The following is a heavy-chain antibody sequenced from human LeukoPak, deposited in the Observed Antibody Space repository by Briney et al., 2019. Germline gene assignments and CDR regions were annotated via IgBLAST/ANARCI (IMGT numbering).Heavy chain of an antibody. CDR3: AKAYSYGYDY. V-gene: IGHV3-30*02. J-gene: IGHJ4*02. Sequence: VGSLRLSCVASGFTFSSYGMHWVRQAPGKGLERVAFIWYDGSNKYYADSAKGRFTISRDNSKNTLSLQMSSLRPDDTAVYYCAKAYSYGYDYWGQGTLVTVSS. D-gene: IGHD5-18*01. CDR1: GFTFSSYG. CDR2: IWYDGSNK.